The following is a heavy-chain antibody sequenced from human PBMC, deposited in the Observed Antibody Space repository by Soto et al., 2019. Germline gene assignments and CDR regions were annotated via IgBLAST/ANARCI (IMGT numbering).Heavy chain of an antibody. D-gene: IGHD3-10*01. J-gene: IGHJ6*02. Sequence: SETLSLTCAVYGGSFSGYYWSWIRQPPGKGLEWIGEINHSGSTNYNPSLKSRVTISVDTSKNQFSLKLSSVTAADTAVYYCAFGGYYYFYSMDVWGQGTPVTVSS. CDR1: GGSFSGYY. V-gene: IGHV4-34*01. CDR2: INHSGST. CDR3: AFGGYYYFYSMDV.